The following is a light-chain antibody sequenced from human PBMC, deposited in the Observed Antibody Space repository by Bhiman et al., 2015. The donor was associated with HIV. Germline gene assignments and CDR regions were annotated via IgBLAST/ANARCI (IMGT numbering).Light chain of an antibody. CDR1: SSAVGGYKY. CDR3: SSYTSSSAYV. CDR2: DVS. V-gene: IGLV2-14*03. J-gene: IGLJ1*01. Sequence: QSALTQPASVSGSPGQSITISCTGISSAVGGYKYVSWYQQHPGKAPKLMIYDVSNRPSGVSNRFSGSKSGNTASLTISGLQAEDEADYYCSSYTSSSAYVFGTGTKVTVL.